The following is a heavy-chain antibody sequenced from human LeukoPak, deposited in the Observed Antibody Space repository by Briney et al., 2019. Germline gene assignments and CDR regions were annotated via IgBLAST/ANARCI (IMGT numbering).Heavy chain of an antibody. D-gene: IGHD7-27*01. CDR1: GFPFSSYD. J-gene: IGHJ4*02. CDR3: ARDHSVWGLDY. V-gene: IGHV3-13*01. CDR2: IGTAGDT. Sequence: GSLRLSCSGSGFPFSSYDIHLVRQATGKGLEWVSAIGTAGDTHYPDSVRGRFTISRENAKNSLYLQMNSLRAGDTAVYYCARDHSVWGLDYWGQGTLVTVSS.